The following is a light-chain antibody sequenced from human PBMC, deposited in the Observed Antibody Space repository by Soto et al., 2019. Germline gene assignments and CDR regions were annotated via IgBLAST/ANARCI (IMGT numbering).Light chain of an antibody. CDR1: QTINSF. CDR3: KQYYRYPWT. CDR2: DAS. J-gene: IGKJ1*01. V-gene: IGKV1-5*01. Sequence: DIQMTQSPSTLSASVGDRVTITCRASQTINSFLAWYQQTPGKAPKLLIYDASSLQSGVPSRFSGGGSGTEFTLTISSLQPDDFATFHCKQYYRYPWTFGHGTKVEIK.